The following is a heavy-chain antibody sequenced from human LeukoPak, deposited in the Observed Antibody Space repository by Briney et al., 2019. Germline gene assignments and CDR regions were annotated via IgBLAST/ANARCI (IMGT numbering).Heavy chain of an antibody. CDR3: ARDYGDLDY. CDR2: ISSSSSYI. D-gene: IGHD2-21*02. J-gene: IGHJ4*02. V-gene: IGHV3-21*01. CDR1: GLSFSSYD. Sequence: GGSLRLSCAASGLSFSSYDMVWVRQPPGKGLEWVSSISSSSSYIYYADSVKGRFTISRDNAKNSLYLQMNSLRTEDTAVYFCARDYGDLDYWGQGTLVTVSS.